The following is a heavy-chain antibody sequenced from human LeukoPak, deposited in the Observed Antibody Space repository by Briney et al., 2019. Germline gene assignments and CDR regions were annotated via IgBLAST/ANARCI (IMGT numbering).Heavy chain of an antibody. Sequence: GGSLRLSCAASGFTFNSYGMHWVRQAPGKGLEWVAVISYDGSNKYYADSVKGRFTISRDNSKNTLYLQMNSLRAEDTAVYYCAKDPGSSGYYSYWGQGTLVTVSS. D-gene: IGHD3-22*01. V-gene: IGHV3-30*18. CDR3: AKDPGSSGYYSY. CDR1: GFTFNSYG. J-gene: IGHJ4*02. CDR2: ISYDGSNK.